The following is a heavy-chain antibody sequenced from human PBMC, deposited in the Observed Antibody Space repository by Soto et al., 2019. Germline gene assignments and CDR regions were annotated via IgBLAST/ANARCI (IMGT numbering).Heavy chain of an antibody. CDR1: GFSLTTDRVG. CDR2: IYWDDTK. V-gene: IGHV2-5*02. D-gene: IGHD1-26*01. J-gene: IGHJ4*02. CDR3: AHAYGGRSLY. Sequence: QITLKESGPTLVKPTQTLTLTCTFSGFSLTTDRVGVGWIRQPPGEALEWLAVIYWDDTKTYRPSLESRLTITKDTSKNRVALTMTNMDSVDTATYYCAHAYGGRSLYWGQGTLVTVSS.